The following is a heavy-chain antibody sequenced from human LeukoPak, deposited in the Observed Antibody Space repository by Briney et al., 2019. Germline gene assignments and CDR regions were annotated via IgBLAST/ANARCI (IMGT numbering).Heavy chain of an antibody. CDR2: IYTSGST. V-gene: IGHV4-4*07. D-gene: IGHD3-22*01. Sequence: SETLSLTCTVSGGSISSYYWSWIRQPAGKGLEWIGRIYTSGSTNYNPSLKSRVTISVDTSKNQFSLKLSSVPAADTAVYYCASGGDYYDISGYQFGYWGQGTLVTVSS. J-gene: IGHJ4*02. CDR3: ASGGDYYDISGYQFGY. CDR1: GGSISSYY.